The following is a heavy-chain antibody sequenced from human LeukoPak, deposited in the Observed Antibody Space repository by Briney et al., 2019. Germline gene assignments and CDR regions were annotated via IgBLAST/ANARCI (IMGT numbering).Heavy chain of an antibody. J-gene: IGHJ6*03. Sequence: ASVKVSCKASGGTFSSYAISWVRQAPGQGLEWMGIINPSGGSTSYAQKFQGRVTMTRDTSTSTVYMELSSLRSEDTAVYYCARVSRYYDSSGFHMDYYYYMDVWGKGTTVTVSS. CDR2: INPSGGST. D-gene: IGHD3-22*01. CDR1: GGTFSSYA. CDR3: ARVSRYYDSSGFHMDYYYYMDV. V-gene: IGHV1-46*01.